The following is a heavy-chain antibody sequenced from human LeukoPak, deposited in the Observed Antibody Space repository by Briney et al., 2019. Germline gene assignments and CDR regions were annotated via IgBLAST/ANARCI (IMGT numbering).Heavy chain of an antibody. J-gene: IGHJ6*03. V-gene: IGHV4-59*01. CDR3: ARGEYSSSYYYYYYMDV. D-gene: IGHD6-6*01. CDR1: GGSISSYY. CDR2: IYYSGRT. Sequence: SETLSLTRTASGGSISSYYWSWIRQPPGKGLEWIGYIYYSGRTNYNPSLKSRVTISADTSKNQFSPKLSSVTAADTAVYYCARGEYSSSYYYYYYMDVWAKGTTVTVSS.